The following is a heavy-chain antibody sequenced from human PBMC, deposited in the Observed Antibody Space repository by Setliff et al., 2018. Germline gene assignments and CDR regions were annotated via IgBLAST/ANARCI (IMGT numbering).Heavy chain of an antibody. V-gene: IGHV3-64*02. J-gene: IGHJ4*02. Sequence: QPGGSLRLSCAASGFTFSNYGMHWVRQAPGKGLEYVSAINNNGGSTYYADSVKGRFTISRDNSKNTLYLQMNSLRAEDTAVYYCAKLRVVVTATIDDWGQGTLVTVSS. CDR2: INNNGGST. CDR1: GFTFSNYG. D-gene: IGHD2-15*01. CDR3: AKLRVVVTATIDD.